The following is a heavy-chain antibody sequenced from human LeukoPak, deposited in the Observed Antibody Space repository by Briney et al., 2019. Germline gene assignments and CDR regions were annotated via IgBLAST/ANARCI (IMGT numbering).Heavy chain of an antibody. CDR2: ISSSSGNI. CDR3: ARNWRPDT. D-gene: IGHD3-3*01. J-gene: IGHJ5*02. Sequence: KPGGSLRLSCAASGFTFSSSIMNWGRQAPGKGLEWVSSISSSSGNIYYADSVKGRFTISRDNAKNSLYLQMNSLRVEDTAVYYCARNWRPDTWGQGTLVTVSS. V-gene: IGHV3-21*04. CDR1: GFTFSSSI.